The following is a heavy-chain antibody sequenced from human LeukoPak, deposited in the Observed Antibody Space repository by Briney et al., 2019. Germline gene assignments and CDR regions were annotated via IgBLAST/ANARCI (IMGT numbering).Heavy chain of an antibody. V-gene: IGHV3-53*05. D-gene: IGHD5-12*01. CDR3: AKGVYTGSAYFDY. CDR1: GFIVSSTY. J-gene: IGHJ4*02. Sequence: PGGSLRLSCAASGFIVSSTYMSWVRQAPGKGLEWVSIIYSGDSTYYADSVKGRFTISRDNSRNTLYLQMNSLRAEDTAVYYCAKGVYTGSAYFDYWGQGALVTVSS. CDR2: IYSGDST.